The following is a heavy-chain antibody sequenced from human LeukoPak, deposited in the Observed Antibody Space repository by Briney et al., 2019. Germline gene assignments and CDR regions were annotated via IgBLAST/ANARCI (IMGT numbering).Heavy chain of an antibody. Sequence: SETLSLTRSVSGGSIRGYYWSWIRQPPGQGLEWIGYIYYSGSTNYNPSLKSRGTISVYTSKNQFSLQLSSVTAADTAVYFCARGQKALDIWGQGTMVTVSS. CDR3: ARGQKALDI. CDR1: GGSIRGYY. CDR2: IYYSGST. V-gene: IGHV4-59*01. J-gene: IGHJ3*02.